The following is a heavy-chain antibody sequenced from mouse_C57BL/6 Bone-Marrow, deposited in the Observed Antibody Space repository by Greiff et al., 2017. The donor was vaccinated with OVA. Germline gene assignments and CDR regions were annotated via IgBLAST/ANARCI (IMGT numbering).Heavy chain of an antibody. V-gene: IGHV1-82*01. CDR1: GYAFSSSW. CDR3: AKDYYGSRRYFDV. CDR2: IYPGDGDT. D-gene: IGHD1-1*01. Sequence: QVQLQQSGPELVKPGASVKISCKASGYAFSSSWMNWVKQRPGKGLEWIGRIYPGDGDTNYNGKFKGKATLTADKSSSTAYMQLSRLTSEDSAVYFGAKDYYGSRRYFDVWGTGTAVTVSS. J-gene: IGHJ1*03.